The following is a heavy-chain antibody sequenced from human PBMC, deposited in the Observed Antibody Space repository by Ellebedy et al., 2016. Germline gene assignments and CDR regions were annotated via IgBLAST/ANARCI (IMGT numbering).Heavy chain of an antibody. J-gene: IGHJ6*02. CDR2: ISWNSGSR. CDR1: GFMFNDYA. D-gene: IGHD5-18*01. Sequence: SLKISXAASGFMFNDYAMHWVRQAPGKGLEWVSGISWNSGSRGYADSVKGRFTISRDNAKASLYLQMNSLRVEDTALYYCAKDSPGYSYGFSRDGMDVWGQGTTVTVSS. CDR3: AKDSPGYSYGFSRDGMDV. V-gene: IGHV3-9*01.